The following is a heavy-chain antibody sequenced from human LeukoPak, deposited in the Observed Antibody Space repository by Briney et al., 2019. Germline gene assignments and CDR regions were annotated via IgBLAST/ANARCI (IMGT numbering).Heavy chain of an antibody. CDR1: GYSFTSYW. J-gene: IGHJ3*02. Sequence: GESLKISCKGSGYSFTSYWIGWVRQMPGKGLEWMGIIYPGDSDTRYSPSFQGQVTISADKSISTAYLQWSSLKASDTAMYYCARHGTYYDSSGYYFGAHDAFDIWGQGTMVTVSS. CDR3: ARHGTYYDSSGYYFGAHDAFDI. V-gene: IGHV5-51*01. CDR2: IYPGDSDT. D-gene: IGHD3-22*01.